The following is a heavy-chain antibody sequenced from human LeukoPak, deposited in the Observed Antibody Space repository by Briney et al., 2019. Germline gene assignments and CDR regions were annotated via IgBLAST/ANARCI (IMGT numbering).Heavy chain of an antibody. J-gene: IGHJ6*03. CDR2: MNPNSGNT. Sequence: ASVKVSCKASGYTFISYDINWVRQVTGQGLEWMGWMNPNSGNTGYAQKFQGRVTMTRNTSISTAYMELSSLRSEDTAVYYCARGSPWDYYGWYYYYMDVWGKGTTVTISS. V-gene: IGHV1-8*01. D-gene: IGHD3-10*01. CDR3: ARGSPWDYYGWYYYYMDV. CDR1: GYTFISYD.